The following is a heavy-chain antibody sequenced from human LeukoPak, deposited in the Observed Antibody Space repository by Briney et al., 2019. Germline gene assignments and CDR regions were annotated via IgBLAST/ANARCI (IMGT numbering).Heavy chain of an antibody. CDR2: INHSGST. Sequence: SETLSLTCAVYGGSFSGYYWSWIRQPPGKGLEWIGEINHSGSTNYNPSLKSRVTISVDTSKNQFSLKLSSVTAADTAVYYCARAYYGSGSYYWHYYYGMDVWGQGTTVTVSS. J-gene: IGHJ6*02. V-gene: IGHV4-34*01. CDR1: GGSFSGYY. D-gene: IGHD3-10*01. CDR3: ARAYYGSGSYYWHYYYGMDV.